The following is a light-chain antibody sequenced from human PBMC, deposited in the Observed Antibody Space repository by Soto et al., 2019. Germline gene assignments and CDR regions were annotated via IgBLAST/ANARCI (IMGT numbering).Light chain of an antibody. V-gene: IGKV1-27*01. Sequence: DIQMNQSPSYLSASVGDGVTVTCRASQGISNDLAWYHHKPGKIPELLIYAASTLQSGVPSRFSGSGSGTDFTLTISSLEPEGFAVYYCHQRSNWPQRTFGQGTRLEIK. CDR1: QGISND. J-gene: IGKJ5*01. CDR3: HQRSNWPQRT. CDR2: AAS.